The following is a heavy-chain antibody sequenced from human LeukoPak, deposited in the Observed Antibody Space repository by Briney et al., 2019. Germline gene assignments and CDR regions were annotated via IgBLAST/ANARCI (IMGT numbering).Heavy chain of an antibody. CDR2: IYDNGYT. CDR1: GGSMSTYY. V-gene: IGHV4-59*08. Sequence: SETLSLTCTVSGGSMSTYYWSWIRQPPGKGLEWIGYIYDNGYTHYNPSLKSRVSISLDTSKSQFSLNLSSVTAADTAVYHCARRAFGGVIAANWFDPWGQGTLVTVSS. D-gene: IGHD3-16*02. J-gene: IGHJ5*02. CDR3: ARRAFGGVIAANWFDP.